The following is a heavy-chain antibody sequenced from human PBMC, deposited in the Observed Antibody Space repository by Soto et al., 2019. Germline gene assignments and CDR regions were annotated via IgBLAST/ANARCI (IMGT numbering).Heavy chain of an antibody. CDR1: GYTFGNHW. J-gene: IGHJ4*02. CDR2: MNSDGSII. Sequence: GGSLRLSCAVAGYTFGNHWMHWVRQAPGKGLEWVSRMNSDGSIINYADSVKGRFTVSRDNAKNTLYLQMDSLRVEDTAVYYCATAEVDYWGPGTLVTVSS. V-gene: IGHV3-74*01. CDR3: ATAEVDY.